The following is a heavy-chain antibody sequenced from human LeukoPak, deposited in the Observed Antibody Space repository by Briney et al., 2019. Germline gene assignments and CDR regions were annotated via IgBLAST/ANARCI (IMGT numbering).Heavy chain of an antibody. V-gene: IGHV3-21*01. D-gene: IGHD2-21*01. CDR2: ISSSSNYI. CDR3: ASRHDLID. CDR1: GFTFSSYT. J-gene: IGHJ4*02. Sequence: GGSLRLSCAASGFTFSSYTMNWVRQAPGKGLEWVSSISSSSNYIYYADSLEGRFTISRDNARNSPYLQMNSLRAEDTAVYYCASRHDLIDWGQGTLVTVSS.